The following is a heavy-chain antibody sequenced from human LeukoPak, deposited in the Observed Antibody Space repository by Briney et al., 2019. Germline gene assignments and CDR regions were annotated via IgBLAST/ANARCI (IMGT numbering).Heavy chain of an antibody. J-gene: IGHJ6*03. CDR1: GFTFSSYG. D-gene: IGHD2-15*01. Sequence: GGSLRLSCAASGFTFSSYGMSWVRQAPGKGLEWVSAISGSGGSTYYADSVKGRFTISRDNSKNTLYLQMNSLRAEDTAVYYCARGYCSGGSCYFYYYYYYMDVWGKGTTVTVSS. V-gene: IGHV3-23*01. CDR3: ARGYCSGGSCYFYYYYYYMDV. CDR2: ISGSGGST.